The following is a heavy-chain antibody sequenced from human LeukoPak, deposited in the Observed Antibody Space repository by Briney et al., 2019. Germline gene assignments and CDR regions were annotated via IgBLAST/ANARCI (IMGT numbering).Heavy chain of an antibody. V-gene: IGHV4-38-2*01. CDR2: IYHSGST. CDR1: GYSITTGRY. J-gene: IGHJ4*02. D-gene: IGHD2-2*01. Sequence: SDTLSLTCAVSGYSITTGRYWGWIRQPPGKGLEWVGSIYHSGSTYYNPSLKSRVTISVDTSKNQFSLNLRSVTAADTAVYYCARSLSTAGIDYWGQGTQVTVSS. CDR3: ARSLSTAGIDY.